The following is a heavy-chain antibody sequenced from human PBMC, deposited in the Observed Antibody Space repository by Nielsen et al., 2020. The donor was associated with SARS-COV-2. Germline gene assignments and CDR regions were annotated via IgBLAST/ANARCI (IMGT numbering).Heavy chain of an antibody. J-gene: IGHJ6*02. CDR3: AREVGYCSSTSCYLYYYGMDV. D-gene: IGHD2-2*01. Sequence: GGSLRLSCAASGFTFSDYYMSWIRQAPGKGLEWVSYISSSSSYTNYADSVKGRFTISRDNAKNSLYLQMNSLRAEDTAVYYCAREVGYCSSTSCYLYYYGMDVWGQGTTVTVSS. CDR2: ISSSSSYT. CDR1: GFTFSDYY. V-gene: IGHV3-11*05.